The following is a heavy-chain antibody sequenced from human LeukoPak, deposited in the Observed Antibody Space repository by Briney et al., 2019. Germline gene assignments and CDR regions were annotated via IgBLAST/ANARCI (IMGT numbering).Heavy chain of an antibody. CDR2: INPSGGST. CDR3: ARDLNRITIFGVVNY. J-gene: IGHJ4*02. Sequence: ASVKVSCKASGYTFTSYYMHWVRQAPGQGLEWMGIINPSGGSTSYAQKFQGRVTMTRDTSTSTAYMELRSLRSDDTAVYYCARDLNRITIFGVVNYWGQGTLVTVSS. V-gene: IGHV1-46*01. CDR1: GYTFTSYY. D-gene: IGHD3-3*01.